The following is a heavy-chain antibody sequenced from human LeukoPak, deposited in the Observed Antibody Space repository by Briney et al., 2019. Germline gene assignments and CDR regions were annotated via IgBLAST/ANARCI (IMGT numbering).Heavy chain of an antibody. V-gene: IGHV6-1*01. CDR1: GDSVSSNSAA. CDR3: ASSHDGGPLFDY. Sequence: SQTLSLTCALSGDSVSSNSAAWNWIRQSPSRGLEWLGRTYYRSKGSTYYAVSVKSRITINPDTSKNQFSLQLHSVTPEDTAVYYCASSHDGGPLFDYWGQGTLVTVSS. CDR2: TYYRSKGST. D-gene: IGHD3-16*01. J-gene: IGHJ4*02.